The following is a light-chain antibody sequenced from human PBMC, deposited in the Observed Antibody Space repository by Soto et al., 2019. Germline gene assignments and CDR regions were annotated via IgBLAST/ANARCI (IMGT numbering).Light chain of an antibody. V-gene: IGLV2-8*01. Sequence: QSVLTQPPSASGSPGQSVTFSCTGTSSDVGGHNFVSWFQQHPGKAPKLMIYEVTKRPSGVPDRFSGSKSGNMASLTVSGLQTEDEADYYCSSYAGSNNYVFGTGTQLTVL. CDR3: SSYAGSNNYV. CDR2: EVT. J-gene: IGLJ1*01. CDR1: SSDVGGHNF.